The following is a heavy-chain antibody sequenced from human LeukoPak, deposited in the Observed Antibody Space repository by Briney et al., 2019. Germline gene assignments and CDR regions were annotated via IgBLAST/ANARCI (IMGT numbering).Heavy chain of an antibody. D-gene: IGHD2-21*01. CDR3: VRDSSVVPFDY. CDR2: IKQDGSEK. Sequence: PGGSLRLSCAASGFTFNSYWMSWVRQAPGKGLEWVANIKQDGSEKYYVDSVKGRFTISRDNTKNSLYLQMNSLRAEDTAVYYCVRDSSVVPFDYWGQGTLVTVSS. CDR1: GFTFNSYW. J-gene: IGHJ4*02. V-gene: IGHV3-7*01.